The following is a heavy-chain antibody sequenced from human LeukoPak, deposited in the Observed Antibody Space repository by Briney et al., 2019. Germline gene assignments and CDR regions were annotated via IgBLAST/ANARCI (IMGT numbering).Heavy chain of an antibody. CDR2: IYTSGST. V-gene: IGHV4-61*02. D-gene: IGHD2-2*01. Sequence: SQTLSLTCTVSGGSISSGSYYWSWIRQPAGKGLEWIGRIYTSGSTNYNPSLKSRVTISVDTSKNQFSLKLSSVTAADTAVYYCAREKRRRLNCSSTSCADFDYWGQGTLVTVSS. CDR1: GGSISSGSYY. CDR3: AREKRRRLNCSSTSCADFDY. J-gene: IGHJ4*02.